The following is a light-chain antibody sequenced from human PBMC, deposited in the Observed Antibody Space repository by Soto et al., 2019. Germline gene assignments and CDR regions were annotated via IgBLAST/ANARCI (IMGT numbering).Light chain of an antibody. V-gene: IGKV1-39*01. CDR1: QNIINY. CDR2: AAS. CDR3: QQSYTTPL. Sequence: DIQMTQSPSSLSASVGDRITITCRASQNIINYLNWYQQKPGRAPKLLIYAASSLQSGVPSRFSGSGSGTDFTLTISSLQPEDFANYYCQQSYTTPLFGGGTKVEIK. J-gene: IGKJ4*01.